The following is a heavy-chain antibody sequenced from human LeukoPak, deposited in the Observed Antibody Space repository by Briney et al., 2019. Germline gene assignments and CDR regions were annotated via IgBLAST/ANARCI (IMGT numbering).Heavy chain of an antibody. CDR3: ARDSPYRAFDI. CDR1: GFTFSSHA. CDR2: ISSDGSYK. J-gene: IGHJ3*02. Sequence: GGSLRLSCEASGFTFSSHALHWVRQAPGKGLEWVAVISSDGSYKYYPDSVNRRSTISSANSNNTLYLQMNSLSADATAVYYCARDSPYRAFDIWGQGTMVSVSS. V-gene: IGHV3-30*14.